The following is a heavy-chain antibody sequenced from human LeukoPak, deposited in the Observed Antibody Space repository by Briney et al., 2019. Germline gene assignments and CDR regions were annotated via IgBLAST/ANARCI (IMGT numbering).Heavy chain of an antibody. J-gene: IGHJ4*02. D-gene: IGHD3-10*01. CDR2: INPNSGGT. Sequence: GASVKVSCKASGYTFTGYYMHWVRQAPGQGLEWMGWINPNSGGTNYAQKFQGRVTMTRDTSISTAYMELSRLRSDDTAVYYCVRGEVRYYYGSGSPQDNDYWGQGTLVTVSS. CDR3: VRGEVRYYYGSGSPQDNDY. V-gene: IGHV1-2*02. CDR1: GYTFTGYY.